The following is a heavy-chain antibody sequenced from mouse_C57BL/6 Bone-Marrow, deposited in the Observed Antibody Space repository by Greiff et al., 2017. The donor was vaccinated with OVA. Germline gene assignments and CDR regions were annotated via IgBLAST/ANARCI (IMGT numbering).Heavy chain of an antibody. CDR1: GYTFTSYW. Sequence: QVQLKQPGAELVKPGASVKLSCKASGYTFTSYWMQWVKQRPGQGLEWIGEIDPSDSYTNYNQKFKGKATLTVDTSSSTAYMQLSSLTSEDSAVDYCAILGYDGYYAWFAYWGQGTLVTVSA. D-gene: IGHD2-3*01. CDR2: IDPSDSYT. CDR3: AILGYDGYYAWFAY. V-gene: IGHV1-50*01. J-gene: IGHJ3*01.